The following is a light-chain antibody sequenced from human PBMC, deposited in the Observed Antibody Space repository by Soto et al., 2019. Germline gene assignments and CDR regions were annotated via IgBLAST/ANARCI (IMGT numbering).Light chain of an antibody. J-gene: IGKJ5*01. Sequence: EIVLTQSPGTLSLSPGERATLSCRASQSVSSNNLAWYQQKLGRAPRLLISGASRRATGIPARFSGSGSGTDFTLTISGLEPEDFAVYYCQQRTNRPPITFGQGTRLEIK. CDR3: QQRTNRPPIT. CDR1: QSVSSNN. CDR2: GAS. V-gene: IGKV3D-20*02.